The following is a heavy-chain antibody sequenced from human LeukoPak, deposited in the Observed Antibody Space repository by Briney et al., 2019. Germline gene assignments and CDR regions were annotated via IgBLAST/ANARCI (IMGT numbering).Heavy chain of an antibody. CDR3: ARLYSSSCSKN. CDR2: TYHSGST. D-gene: IGHD6-13*01. J-gene: IGHJ4*02. CDR1: GYSISSGYY. V-gene: IGHV4-38-2*01. Sequence: SETLSLTCAVSGYSISSGYYWGWIRQPPGKGLEWIGSTYHSGSTYYNPSLKSRVTISVDTSKNQSSLKLSSVTAADTAVYYCARLYSSSCSKNWGQGTLVTVSS.